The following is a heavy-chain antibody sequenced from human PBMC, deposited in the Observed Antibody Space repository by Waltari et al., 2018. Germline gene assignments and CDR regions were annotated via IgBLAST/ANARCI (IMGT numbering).Heavy chain of an antibody. CDR3: ARVLYSSSSRVRFDP. J-gene: IGHJ5*02. CDR1: GGSFSGYY. CDR2: INHSGST. V-gene: IGHV4-34*01. Sequence: QVQLQQWGAGLLKPSETLSLTCAVYGGSFSGYYWSWSRQPPGKGLEWIGEINHSGSTNYNPSLKSRVTISVDTSKNQFSLKLSSVTAADTAVYYCARVLYSSSSRVRFDPWGQGTLVTVSS. D-gene: IGHD6-6*01.